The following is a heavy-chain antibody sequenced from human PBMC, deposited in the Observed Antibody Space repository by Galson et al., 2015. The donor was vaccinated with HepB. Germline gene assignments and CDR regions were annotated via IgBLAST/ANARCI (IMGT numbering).Heavy chain of an antibody. CDR1: GGSFNDYY. D-gene: IGHD1-14*01. CDR3: ARLEKTAWLGPEEPGYYDA. CDR2: INHSGNS. J-gene: IGHJ4*02. Sequence: ETLSLTCAVYGGSFNDYYWTWIRQPPGKGLEWIGEINHSGNSYHNPSLQSRVTLSVATSKKQFSLDVHSVTAADTAVYYCARLEKTAWLGPEEPGYYDAWGQGIRVTVSS. V-gene: IGHV4-34*01.